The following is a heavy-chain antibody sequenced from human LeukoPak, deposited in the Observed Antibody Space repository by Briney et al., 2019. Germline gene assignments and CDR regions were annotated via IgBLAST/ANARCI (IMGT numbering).Heavy chain of an antibody. D-gene: IGHD3-9*01. CDR3: ARGSWPFDR. J-gene: IGHJ4*02. CDR2: IKQDGRET. CDR1: GFAFDTCW. Sequence: PGGSLRLSCAASGFAFDTCWMGWARQAPGKGLEWVATIKQDGRETYYVDDVKGRFTISRDNAKNSLFLEMNSLSVEDTAVYYCARGSWPFDRWGQGTLVTVSS. V-gene: IGHV3-7*01.